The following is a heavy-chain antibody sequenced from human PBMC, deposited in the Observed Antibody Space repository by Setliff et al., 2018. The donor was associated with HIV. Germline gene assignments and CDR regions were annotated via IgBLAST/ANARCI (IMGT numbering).Heavy chain of an antibody. CDR3: SRSGVPPYYYYGMDV. Sequence: GASVKVSCKASGYTFTTYGVNWARQAPGQGLEWMGWINSYNGNTKFAQKFQGRVTMTTDTSTTTAFMELRSLKADDTGIYYCSRSGVPPYYYYGMDVWGQGTTVTVS. D-gene: IGHD3-10*01. V-gene: IGHV1-18*04. J-gene: IGHJ6*02. CDR1: GYTFTTYG. CDR2: INSYNGNT.